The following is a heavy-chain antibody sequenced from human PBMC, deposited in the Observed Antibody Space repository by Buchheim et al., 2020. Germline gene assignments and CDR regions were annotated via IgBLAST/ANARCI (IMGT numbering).Heavy chain of an antibody. Sequence: QVQLQESGPGLVKPSGTLSLTCAVSGGSISSSNWWSWVRQPPGKGLEWIGEIYHSGSTTYNPSLKSRVTISVDKSKTQFSLKLSSVTAADTAVYYCARETYYYDSSGYYTSGHYGMDVWGQGTT. CDR1: GGSISSSNW. D-gene: IGHD3-22*01. CDR3: ARETYYYDSSGYYTSGHYGMDV. J-gene: IGHJ6*02. CDR2: IYHSGST. V-gene: IGHV4-4*02.